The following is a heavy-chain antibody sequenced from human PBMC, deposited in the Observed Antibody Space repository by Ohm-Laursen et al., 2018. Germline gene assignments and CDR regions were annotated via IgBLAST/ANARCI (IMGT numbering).Heavy chain of an antibody. CDR1: GFPFSAYS. CDR2: ISNVVSVT. Sequence: SLRLSCAASGFPFSAYSMNWVRQAPGKGLEWISYISNVVSVTWYADSVKGRFTISRDNSKNTLDLQMNSLRAEDTAVYYCARDYGHWDPFDPWGQGTLVTVSS. CDR3: ARDYGHWDPFDP. V-gene: IGHV3-48*01. D-gene: IGHD7-27*01. J-gene: IGHJ5*02.